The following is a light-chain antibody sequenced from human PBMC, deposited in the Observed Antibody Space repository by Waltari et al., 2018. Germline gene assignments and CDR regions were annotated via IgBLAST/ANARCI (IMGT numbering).Light chain of an antibody. CDR3: QQHGTLPAT. V-gene: IGKV3-20*01. Sequence: EIVLTQPPGTASLSPGESVTLSRRASQSVGSSSLAWYQQKPGQAPRLVIYRASRRATGIPDRFSGSGSGTDFSLTISRLEPEDFAVYYCQQHGTLPATFGQGTKVEIK. CDR2: RAS. CDR1: QSVGSSS. J-gene: IGKJ1*01.